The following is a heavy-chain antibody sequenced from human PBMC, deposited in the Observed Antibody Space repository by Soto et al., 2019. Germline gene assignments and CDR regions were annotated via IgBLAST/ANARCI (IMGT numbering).Heavy chain of an antibody. CDR2: IYYSGST. J-gene: IGHJ5*02. CDR3: AGSNYLNWFDP. Sequence: SETLSLTCTVSGGSISSYYWSWIRQPPGKGLEWIGYIYYSGSTNYNPSLKSRVTISVDTSKNQFSLKLSSVTAADTAVYYCAGSNYLNWFDPWGQGTLVTVSS. D-gene: IGHD4-4*01. CDR1: GGSISSYY. V-gene: IGHV4-59*01.